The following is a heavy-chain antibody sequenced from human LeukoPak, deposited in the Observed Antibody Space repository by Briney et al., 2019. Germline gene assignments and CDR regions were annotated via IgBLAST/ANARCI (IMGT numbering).Heavy chain of an antibody. CDR3: ARGGFWSTRGNYFGY. CDR1: GGSFSGYY. CDR2: INHSGST. V-gene: IGHV4-34*01. D-gene: IGHD3-3*01. J-gene: IGHJ4*02. Sequence: PSETLSLTCAVYGGSFSGYYWSWIRQPPGKGLEWIGEINHSGSTNYNPSLKSRVTISVDTSKNQFSLKLSSVTAADTAVYYCARGGFWSTRGNYFGYWGQGTLVTVSS.